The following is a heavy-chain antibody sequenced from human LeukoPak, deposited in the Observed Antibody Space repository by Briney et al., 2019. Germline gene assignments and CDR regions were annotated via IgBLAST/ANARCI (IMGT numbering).Heavy chain of an antibody. CDR1: GYTLTDYY. CDR3: ARDWRGSYFPDF. Sequence: GASVKVSCKASGYTLTDYYMHWVRQAPGHGREWMGWINPNSGDTNYAQKFQGRVTMTRDTSISTAYMDLSRLTSDDTAIYYCARDWRGSYFPDFWGQGTLVTVSS. CDR2: INPNSGDT. D-gene: IGHD1-26*01. J-gene: IGHJ4*02. V-gene: IGHV1-2*02.